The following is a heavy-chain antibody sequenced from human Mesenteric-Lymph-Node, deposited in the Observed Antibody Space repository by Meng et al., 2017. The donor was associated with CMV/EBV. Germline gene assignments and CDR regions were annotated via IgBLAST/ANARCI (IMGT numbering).Heavy chain of an antibody. J-gene: IGHJ4*02. V-gene: IGHV3-21*06. D-gene: IGHD2-15*01. Sequence: CAASGFTFSSHSMNWVRQAPGKGLEWVSSISSDNTYKYYADSVRGRFTISRDNAKNSLFLQMDSLRADDTAIYYCVRDYVAATGFFDSWGQGTLVTVSS. CDR1: GFTFSSHS. CDR2: ISSDNTYK. CDR3: VRDYVAATGFFDS.